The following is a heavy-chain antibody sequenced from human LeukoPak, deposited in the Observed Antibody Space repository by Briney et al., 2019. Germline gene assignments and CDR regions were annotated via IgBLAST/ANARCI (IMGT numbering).Heavy chain of an antibody. CDR3: ARGRHSYESSDYYYEGDAFDI. D-gene: IGHD3-22*01. V-gene: IGHV1-46*01. CDR2: INPSGDST. J-gene: IGHJ3*02. Sequence: ASVKVSCKASGDTFTSYYMHWVRQAPGQGLEWMGIINPSGDSTSSAQTFQGGVTMTRDMSTSTVYMALSSLRAEDTAVYYCARGRHSYESSDYYYEGDAFDIWGQGTMVTVSS. CDR1: GDTFTSYY.